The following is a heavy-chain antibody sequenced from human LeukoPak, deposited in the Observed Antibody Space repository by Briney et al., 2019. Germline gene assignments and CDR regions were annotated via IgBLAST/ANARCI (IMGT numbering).Heavy chain of an antibody. J-gene: IGHJ4*02. CDR3: ARASEIVVVTTEGYYFDY. CDR1: GFTFSSYS. Sequence: PGGSLRLSCGVSGFTFSSYSMNWVRQAPGKGLEWVSYISSSSSTIYYADSVKGRFTISRDNAKNSLYLQMNSLRAEDTAVYYCARASEIVVVTTEGYYFDYWGQGTLVTVSS. CDR2: ISSSSSTI. V-gene: IGHV3-48*01. D-gene: IGHD3-22*01.